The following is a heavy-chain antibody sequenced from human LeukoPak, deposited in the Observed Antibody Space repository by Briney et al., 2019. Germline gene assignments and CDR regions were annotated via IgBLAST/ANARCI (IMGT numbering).Heavy chain of an antibody. CDR3: AKALEQETVIALDS. D-gene: IGHD6-13*01. J-gene: IGHJ4*02. CDR1: GFTFSTYA. CDR2: ISGSGGST. Sequence: PGGSLRLSCAASGFTFSTYAMSWVRQAPGKGLEWVSAISGSGGSTYYADSVKGRFTFSRDNSKNTLYLQMNSLRAEDTSIYFCAKALEQETVIALDSWGQGTLVTVSS. V-gene: IGHV3-23*01.